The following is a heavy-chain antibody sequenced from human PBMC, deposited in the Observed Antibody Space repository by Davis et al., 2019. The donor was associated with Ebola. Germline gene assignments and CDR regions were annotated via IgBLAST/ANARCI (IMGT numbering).Heavy chain of an antibody. J-gene: IGHJ4*02. CDR3: ASVVVGATIH. CDR1: GFPFSSFW. V-gene: IGHV3-7*01. CDR2: IKQDGSEK. D-gene: IGHD1-26*01. Sequence: PGGPLRLSCAASGFPFSSFWMSWVRQAPGKGLEWVANIKQDGSEKYYVDSVKGRFTISRDNAKNSLYLQMNSLRAEDTAVYDCASVVVGATIHWGQGTLVTVSS.